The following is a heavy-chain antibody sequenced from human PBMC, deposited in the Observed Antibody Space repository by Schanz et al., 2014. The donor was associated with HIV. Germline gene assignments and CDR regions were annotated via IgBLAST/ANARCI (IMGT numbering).Heavy chain of an antibody. D-gene: IGHD6-19*01. CDR1: GFTFYTYA. V-gene: IGHV3-23*04. CDR2: ISDSGDGT. J-gene: IGHJ4*02. CDR3: SKATSGSRGWYTGSD. Sequence: VQLVESGGGVVRPGKSLRLSCAASGFTFYTYAMTWVRQAPGKGLEWVSTISDSGDGTYYADSMKGRVTISRDNSKNILYLQMNSLRAEDTALYYCSKATSGSRGWYTGSDWGQGTLVTVSS.